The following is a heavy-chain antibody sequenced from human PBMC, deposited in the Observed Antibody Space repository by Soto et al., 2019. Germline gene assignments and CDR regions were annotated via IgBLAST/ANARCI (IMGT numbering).Heavy chain of an antibody. CDR2: INHSGST. CDR3: ASSGRQQLVHYFDY. CDR1: GGSFSGYY. J-gene: IGHJ4*02. D-gene: IGHD6-13*01. V-gene: IGHV4-34*01. Sequence: SETLSLTCAVYGGSFSGYYWSWIRQPPGKGLEWIGEINHSGSTNYNPSLKSRVTISVDTSKNQFSLKLSSVTAVDTAVYYCASSGRQQLVHYFDYWGQGTLVTVSS.